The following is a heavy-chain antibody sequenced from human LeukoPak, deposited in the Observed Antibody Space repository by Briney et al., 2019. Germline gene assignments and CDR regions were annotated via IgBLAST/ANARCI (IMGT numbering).Heavy chain of an antibody. CDR2: IIPILGIA. CDR3: SRSLRFADFTPPDY. Sequence: SVKVSCKASGGTFSSYAISWVRQAPGQGLEWMGRIIPILGIANYAQKFQGRVAMTRDTSTSTVYMELSGLRSEDTAVYYCSRSLRFADFTPPDYWGQGTLVTVSS. V-gene: IGHV1-69*04. J-gene: IGHJ4*02. D-gene: IGHD3-10*01. CDR1: GGTFSSYA.